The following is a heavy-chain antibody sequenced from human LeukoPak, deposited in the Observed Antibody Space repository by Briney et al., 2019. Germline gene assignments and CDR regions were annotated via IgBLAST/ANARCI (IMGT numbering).Heavy chain of an antibody. V-gene: IGHV1-24*01. D-gene: IGHD3-22*01. J-gene: IGHJ1*01. CDR3: ARETRPSGYGGYPEPYFQH. CDR2: FDPEDGER. CDR1: GYTLTELS. Sequence: ASVKVSCKVSGYTLTELSMHWVRPAPGKGLEWMGGFDPEDGERIYAQKFQGRVTMTEDTSTDTAYMELSSLRSEDTAVYYCARETRPSGYGGYPEPYFQHWGQGTLVTVSS.